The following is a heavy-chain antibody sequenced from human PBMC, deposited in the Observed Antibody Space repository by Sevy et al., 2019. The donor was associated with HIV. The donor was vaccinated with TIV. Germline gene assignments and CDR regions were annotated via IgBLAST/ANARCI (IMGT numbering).Heavy chain of an antibody. J-gene: IGHJ4*02. CDR2: IKGDGSDK. D-gene: IGHD3-16*01. Sequence: GGSLRLSCAASGFSLSANWMNWVRQAPGKGLEWVANIKGDGSDKHYVHSVEGRFTITRDNARNVLYLQMNSLRVEDTAVYYCAHETFGRFESWGQGTLVTVSS. CDR3: AHETFGRFES. CDR1: GFSLSANW. V-gene: IGHV3-7*01.